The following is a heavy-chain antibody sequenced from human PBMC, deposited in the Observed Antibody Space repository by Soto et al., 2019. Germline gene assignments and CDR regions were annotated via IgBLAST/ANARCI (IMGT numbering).Heavy chain of an antibody. J-gene: IGHJ4*02. D-gene: IGHD6-19*01. CDR3: AKGGRQWLVTSDFNY. CDR2: VSRDGRNT. V-gene: IGHV3-30*18. Sequence: GGSLRLTCAASGFTSSDYAMHWVRQAPGKGLEWAAVVSRDGRNTHYADSVKGRFTISRDSSKNTVSLEMTSLRAEDTAVYYCAKGGRQWLVTSDFNYWGQGALVTVAS. CDR1: GFTSSDYA.